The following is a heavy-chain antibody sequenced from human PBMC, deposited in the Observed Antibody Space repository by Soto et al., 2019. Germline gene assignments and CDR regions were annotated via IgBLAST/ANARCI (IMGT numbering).Heavy chain of an antibody. J-gene: IGHJ6*02. Sequence: ASVKVSCKASGYTFTSYDINWVRQATGRGLGWMGWMNPNSGNTGYAQKFQGRVTMTRNTSIGTAYMELSSLRSEDTAVYYCANFWSGYPRPGYYGMDVWGQGTTVTVSS. D-gene: IGHD3-3*01. V-gene: IGHV1-8*01. CDR3: ANFWSGYPRPGYYGMDV. CDR1: GYTFTSYD. CDR2: MNPNSGNT.